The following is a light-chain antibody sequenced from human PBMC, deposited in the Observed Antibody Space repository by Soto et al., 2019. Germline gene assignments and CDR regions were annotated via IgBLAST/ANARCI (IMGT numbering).Light chain of an antibody. CDR3: QQRSDWPWT. V-gene: IGKV3-11*01. CDR2: DVS. J-gene: IGKJ1*01. CDR1: ESVTNY. Sequence: IVLTLSPGTLSLSPGERGTLSCRASESVTNYLAWYQQKPGQAPRLLVYDVSNRATGTPARFSGGGSGTDFTLTISNLEPEDFAVYYYQQRSDWPWTYGQGTKVDIK.